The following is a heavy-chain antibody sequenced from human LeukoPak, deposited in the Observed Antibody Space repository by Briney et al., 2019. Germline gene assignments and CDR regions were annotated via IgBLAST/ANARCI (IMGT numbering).Heavy chain of an antibody. V-gene: IGHV3-74*01. Sequence: GGSLRLSCAASGFTFSSYWMHWVRQAPGKGLVWVSRINSDGSSTTYADSVKGRFTISRDNAKNSLYLQMNSLRAEDTAVYYCARDADSSGYYLDAFDIWGQGTMVTVSS. D-gene: IGHD3-22*01. CDR1: GFTFSSYW. J-gene: IGHJ3*02. CDR2: INSDGSST. CDR3: ARDADSSGYYLDAFDI.